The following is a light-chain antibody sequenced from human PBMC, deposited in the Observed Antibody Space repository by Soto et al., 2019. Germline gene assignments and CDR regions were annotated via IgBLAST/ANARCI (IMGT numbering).Light chain of an antibody. CDR3: QRYNTAPWT. Sequence: DIQMTQSPSSLSASVGDRVTITCRASQGISDYLAWHQQKPWKTPKVLIYAASTLQSGVPSRFSGSGYGTDFTLAISSLQPEDAATYYCQRYNTAPWTFGRGTKVEIK. CDR2: AAS. J-gene: IGKJ1*01. V-gene: IGKV1-27*01. CDR1: QGISDY.